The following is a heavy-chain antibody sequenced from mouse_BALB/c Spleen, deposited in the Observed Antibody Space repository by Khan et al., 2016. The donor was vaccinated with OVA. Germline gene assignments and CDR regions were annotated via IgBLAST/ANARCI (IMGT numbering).Heavy chain of an antibody. J-gene: IGHJ1*01. CDR1: GFSFSTYT. V-gene: IGHV5-6-4*01. CDR2: ISSGSTYT. Sequence: EVELVESGGGLVKPGGSLKLSCAASGFSFSTYTMSWVRQTPEKRLEWVATISSGSTYTYYPDSVRGRFTISRDNAKNTLYLQMSSLKSGDTAMYYCTRDGNYAHWYFDVWGAGTTVTVSS. CDR3: TRDGNYAHWYFDV. D-gene: IGHD2-1*01.